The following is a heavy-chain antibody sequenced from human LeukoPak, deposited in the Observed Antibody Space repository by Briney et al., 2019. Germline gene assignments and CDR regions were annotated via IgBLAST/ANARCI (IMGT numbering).Heavy chain of an antibody. CDR2: INHSGST. CDR1: GGSFSGYY. J-gene: IGHJ5*02. CDR3: ARRCSSTSCYGGWFDP. D-gene: IGHD2-2*01. Sequence: PSETLSLTCAVYGGSFSGYYWSWIRQPPGKGLEWIGEINHSGSTNYNPSLKSRVTISVDTSKNQFSLKLSSVTAADTAAYYCARRCSSTSCYGGWFDPWGQGTLVTVSS. V-gene: IGHV4-34*01.